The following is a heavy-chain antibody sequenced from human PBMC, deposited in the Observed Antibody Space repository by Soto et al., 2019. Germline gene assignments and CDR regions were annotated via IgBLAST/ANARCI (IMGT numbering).Heavy chain of an antibody. V-gene: IGHV3-21*06. CDR3: ARESEDLTSNFDY. Sequence: EVQLVESGGGLVKPGGSLRLSCAASGFTFTRYSMNWVRQAPGKRLEWASSISSTTNYIYYGDAMKGRFTISRDNAKNALYLEMNSLRAEDTAVYYCARESEDLTSNFDYWGQGTLVSVSS. CDR2: ISSTTNYI. J-gene: IGHJ4*02. CDR1: GFTFTRYS.